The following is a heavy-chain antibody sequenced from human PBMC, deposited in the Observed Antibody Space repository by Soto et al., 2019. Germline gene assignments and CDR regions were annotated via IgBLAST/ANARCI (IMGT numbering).Heavy chain of an antibody. CDR1: GFTFSSYA. CDR3: AKAGFSSGWSPSYFAY. V-gene: IGHV3-23*01. Sequence: EVQLLESGGGLVQPGRSLRLSCAASGFTFSSYAMNWVRQAPGKGLELVSAMSGTGGSTYYADSVKGRFTISRDNSKNTLYLQMNSLRVEDTAVFYCAKAGFSSGWSPSYFAYWGQGTLVTVSS. D-gene: IGHD6-19*01. J-gene: IGHJ4*02. CDR2: MSGTGGST.